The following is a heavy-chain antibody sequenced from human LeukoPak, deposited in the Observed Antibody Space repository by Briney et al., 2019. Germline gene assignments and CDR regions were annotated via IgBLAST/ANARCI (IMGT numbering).Heavy chain of an antibody. V-gene: IGHV3-23*01. CDR2: ISGSGGST. J-gene: IGHJ4*02. CDR3: AREGTDWNYLSDF. Sequence: GGSLRLSCAASGFTFSSYAMSWVRQAPGKGLEWVSAISGSGGSTYYADSVKGRFTISRDKSKNTLSPQMNGLRVEDTAVYYCAREGTDWNYLSDFWGQGTLVTVSS. D-gene: IGHD1-7*01. CDR1: GFTFSSYA.